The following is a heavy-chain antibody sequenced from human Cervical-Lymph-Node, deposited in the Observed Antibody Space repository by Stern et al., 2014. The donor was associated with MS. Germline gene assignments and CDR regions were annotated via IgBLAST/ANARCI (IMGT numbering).Heavy chain of an antibody. J-gene: IGHJ5*01. CDR3: ARVTGRGTRQNWFDS. D-gene: IGHD1-26*01. V-gene: IGHV4-59*01. CDR1: GGSMSSKY. CDR2: VYSDGST. Sequence: QLQLQESGPGLVQPSETVSLTCTVSGGSMSSKYWNWIRQPPGKGLDWIGYVYSDGSTNYNPSLKSRFIISLDTSTNQFSLSLTSVTAADTAVYYCARVTGRGTRQNWFDSWGQGTLVTVSS.